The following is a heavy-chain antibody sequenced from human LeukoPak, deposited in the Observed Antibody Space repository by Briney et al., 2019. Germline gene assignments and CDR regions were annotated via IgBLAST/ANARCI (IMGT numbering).Heavy chain of an antibody. J-gene: IGHJ3*02. Sequence: GGSLRLSCAASGFTFSGSAIHWVRQAPEKGLEWVGRIRREGNNYATSYAESVKGRFTISRDDSKDAAYLQMNSLKTEDTAIYYCSRLLDAFDIWGQGTMVTVS. CDR2: IRREGNNYAT. V-gene: IGHV3-73*01. CDR3: SRLLDAFDI. CDR1: GFTFSGSA.